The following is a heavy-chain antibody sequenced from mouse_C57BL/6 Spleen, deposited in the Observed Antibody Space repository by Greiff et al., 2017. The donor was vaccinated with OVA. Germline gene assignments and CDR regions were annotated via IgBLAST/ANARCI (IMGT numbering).Heavy chain of an antibody. CDR2: ISDGGSYT. D-gene: IGHD2-1*01. CDR3: ARDGVYGNYVGYAMDY. CDR1: GFTFSSYA. V-gene: IGHV5-4*01. Sequence: EVQLVESGGGLVKPGGSLKLSCAASGFTFSSYAMSWVRQTPEKRLEWVATISDGGSYTYYPDNVKGRFTISRDNAKNNLYLQMSHLKSEDTAMYYCARDGVYGNYVGYAMDYWGQGTSVTVSS. J-gene: IGHJ4*01.